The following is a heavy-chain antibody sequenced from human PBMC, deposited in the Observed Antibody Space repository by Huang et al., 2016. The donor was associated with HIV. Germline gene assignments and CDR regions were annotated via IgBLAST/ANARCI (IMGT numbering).Heavy chain of an antibody. CDR2: IIPRFGSP. J-gene: IGHJ4*02. D-gene: IGHD3-16*01. Sequence: QVQLEQSGPAVRKPGSSVKVSCQASGGSFSDQIISWVRQAPGQRFEWMEGIIPRFGSPAYAQEFKGRVTMTADESTATIYMELNSLTSEYTAVYYCAMSLRYQYDSRSYWGRYFDYWGQGTLVTVSS. V-gene: IGHV1-69*01. CDR3: AMSLRYQYDSRSYWGRYFDY. CDR1: GGSFSDQI.